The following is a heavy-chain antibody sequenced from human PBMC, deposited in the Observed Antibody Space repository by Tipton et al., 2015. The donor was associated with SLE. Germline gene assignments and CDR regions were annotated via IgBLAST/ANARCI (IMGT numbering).Heavy chain of an antibody. J-gene: IGHJ3*02. CDR1: GGSISSSSYY. CDR2: IYYSGST. D-gene: IGHD5-12*01. CDR3: ARTGYSGYDGEEYAFDI. V-gene: IGHV4-39*07. Sequence: TLSLTCTVSGGSISSSSYYWGWIRQPPGKGLERIGTIYYSGSTYYNPSLKSRVTISVDTSKNQFSLKLSSVTAADTAVYYCARTGYSGYDGEEYAFDIWGQGTMVTVSS.